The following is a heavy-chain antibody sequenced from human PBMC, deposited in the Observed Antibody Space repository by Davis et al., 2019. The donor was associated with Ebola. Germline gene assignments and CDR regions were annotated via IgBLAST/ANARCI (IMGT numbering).Heavy chain of an antibody. J-gene: IGHJ4*02. CDR2: IYYSGST. CDR1: GFTFSDYY. D-gene: IGHD2-21*01. V-gene: IGHV4-59*05. Sequence: ESLKISCAASGFTFSDYYMSWIRQPPGKGLEWIGSIYYSGSTYYNPSLKSRVTISVDTSKNQFSLKLSSVTAADTAVYYCGGGILWISWGQGTLVTVSS. CDR3: GGGILWIS.